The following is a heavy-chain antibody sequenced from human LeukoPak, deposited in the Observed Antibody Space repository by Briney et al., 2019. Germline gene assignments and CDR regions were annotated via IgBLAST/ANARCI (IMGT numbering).Heavy chain of an antibody. CDR1: GFTFDDYG. D-gene: IGHD2-15*01. V-gene: IGHV3-30*02. J-gene: IGHJ6*03. CDR2: IRYDGSNK. Sequence: PTGGSLRLSCAASGFTFDDYGMSWVRQAPGKGLEWVAFIRYDGSNKYYADSVKGRFTISRDNAKNSLFLQMNSLRAEDTAVYYCARVLRYCSGGNCYSGGLGYMDVWGKGTTVTISS. CDR3: ARVLRYCSGGNCYSGGLGYMDV.